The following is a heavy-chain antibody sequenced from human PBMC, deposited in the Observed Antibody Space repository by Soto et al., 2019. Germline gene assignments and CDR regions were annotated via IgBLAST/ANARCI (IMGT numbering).Heavy chain of an antibody. Sequence: SGPTLVNPTETLTLTCTVSGFSFSNARMGVSWIRQPPGKALEWLAHIFSNDEKSYSTSLKSRLTISKDTSKSQVVLTMTNMDPVDTATYYCARICYGDYVQDYSFDYWGQGTLVTAPQ. CDR3: ARICYGDYVQDYSFDY. D-gene: IGHD4-17*01. CDR2: IFSNDEK. J-gene: IGHJ4*02. V-gene: IGHV2-26*01. CDR1: GFSFSNARMG.